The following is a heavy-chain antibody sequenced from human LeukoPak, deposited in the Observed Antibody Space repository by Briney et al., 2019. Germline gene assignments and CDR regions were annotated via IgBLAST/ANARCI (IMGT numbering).Heavy chain of an antibody. D-gene: IGHD2-2*01. CDR3: TTGGSRGYCSSTSCLGV. V-gene: IGHV3-15*01. CDR2: IKSKTDGGTT. CDR1: GFTFSNAW. J-gene: IGHJ6*04. Sequence: KPGGSLRLSCAASGFTFSNAWMSWVRQAPGKGLEWVGRIKSKTDGGTTDYAAPVKGRFTNSRDDSKNTLYLQMNSLKTEDTAVYYCTTGGSRGYCSSTSCLGVWGKGTTVTVSS.